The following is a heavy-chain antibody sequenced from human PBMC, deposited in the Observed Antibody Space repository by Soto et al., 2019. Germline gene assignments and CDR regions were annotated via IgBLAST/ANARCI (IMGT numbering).Heavy chain of an antibody. CDR3: AKARDQQWVRLPFDY. Sequence: EVQLLESGGGLVQPGGSLRLSCVGSGFFFSSYTMTWVRQAPGKGLEWVSSFSATSENTYYADSVRGRFTISRDNSKNTLFLQMNSLKAEDTAMYYCAKARDQQWVRLPFDYWGQGILVLVSS. J-gene: IGHJ4*02. CDR1: GFFFSSYT. D-gene: IGHD6-19*01. CDR2: FSATSENT. V-gene: IGHV3-23*01.